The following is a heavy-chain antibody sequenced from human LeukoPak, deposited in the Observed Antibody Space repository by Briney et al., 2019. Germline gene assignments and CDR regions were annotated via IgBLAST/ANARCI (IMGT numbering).Heavy chain of an antibody. CDR1: GFTFSSYA. J-gene: IGHJ4*02. Sequence: PGGSLRLPCAASGFTFSSYAMSWVRQAPGKGLEWVSAISGSGGSTYYADSVKGRFTISRDNSKNTLYLQMNSLRAEDTAVYYCAKVRTYSSSWYYFDYWGQGTLVTVSS. CDR2: ISGSGGST. V-gene: IGHV3-23*01. D-gene: IGHD6-13*01. CDR3: AKVRTYSSSWYYFDY.